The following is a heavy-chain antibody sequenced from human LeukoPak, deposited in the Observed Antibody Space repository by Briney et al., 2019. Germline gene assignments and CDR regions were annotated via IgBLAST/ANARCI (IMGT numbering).Heavy chain of an antibody. D-gene: IGHD6-19*01. V-gene: IGHV4-39*01. CDR2: IYYSGST. Sequence: KPSETLSLTCTVSGGSISSSSYYWGWIRQPPGKGLEWIGSIYYSGSTYYNPSLKSRVTISVDTSKNQFSLKLSSVTAADTAVYYCARHGYSSGWYRGGYYFDYWGQGTLVTVPS. CDR1: GGSISSSSYY. CDR3: ARHGYSSGWYRGGYYFDY. J-gene: IGHJ4*02.